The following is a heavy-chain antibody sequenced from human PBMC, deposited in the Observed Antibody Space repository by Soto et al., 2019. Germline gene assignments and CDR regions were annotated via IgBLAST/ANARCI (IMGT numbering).Heavy chain of an antibody. D-gene: IGHD6-6*01. J-gene: IGHJ4*02. CDR2: ISIRGGDE. V-gene: IGHV3-30*03. CDR1: GFTFSSYA. CDR3: ARGTIVARQHLDY. Sequence: QVQLVESGGGVVQPGKSLRLSCAASGFTFSSYAMHWARQAPGKGLEWVTVISIRGGDEYYAESVRGRFTISRDDSKNTLYLQLVSLRAVDTAVYYCARGTIVARQHLDYWGQGTLVTVSS.